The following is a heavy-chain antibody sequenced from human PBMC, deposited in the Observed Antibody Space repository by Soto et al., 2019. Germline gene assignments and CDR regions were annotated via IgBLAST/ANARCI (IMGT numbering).Heavy chain of an antibody. CDR1: GFTFSSYG. CDR3: AKSGRVVVVVAAPDY. V-gene: IGHV3-30*18. J-gene: IGHJ4*02. CDR2: ISYDGSNK. Sequence: QVQLVESGGGVVQPGRSLRLSCAASGFTFSSYGMHWVRQAPGKGLEWVAVISYDGSNKYYADSVKGRFTISRDNSKNTLYLQMNSLRAEDTAVYYCAKSGRVVVVVAAPDYWGQGTLVTVSS. D-gene: IGHD2-15*01.